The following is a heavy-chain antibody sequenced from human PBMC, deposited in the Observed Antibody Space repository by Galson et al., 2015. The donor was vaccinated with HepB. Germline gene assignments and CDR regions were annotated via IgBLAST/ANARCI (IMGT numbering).Heavy chain of an antibody. J-gene: IGHJ4*02. CDR3: AKDLESIAARRGWDY. Sequence: SLRLACAASGFTFSSYAMSWVRQARGKGLEWVSALSGSGGSTYYADSVKGRFTISRDNSKNTLYLQMNSLRAEDTAVYYCAKDLESIAARRGWDYWGQGTLVTVSS. CDR1: GFTFSSYA. CDR2: LSGSGGST. D-gene: IGHD6-6*01. V-gene: IGHV3-23*01.